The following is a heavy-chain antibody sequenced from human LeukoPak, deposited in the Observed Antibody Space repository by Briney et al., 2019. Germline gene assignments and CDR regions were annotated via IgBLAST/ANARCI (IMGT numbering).Heavy chain of an antibody. CDR1: GFTFSSYW. Sequence: PGGSLRLSCAASGFTFSSYWMSWVRQAPGKGLEWVANIKQDGSEKYYVDSVKGPFTISRDNAKNSLYLQMNSLRAEDTAVYYCARDVRGYRRYFDYWGQGTLVTVSS. J-gene: IGHJ4*02. D-gene: IGHD6-13*01. CDR3: ARDVRGYRRYFDY. CDR2: IKQDGSEK. V-gene: IGHV3-7*01.